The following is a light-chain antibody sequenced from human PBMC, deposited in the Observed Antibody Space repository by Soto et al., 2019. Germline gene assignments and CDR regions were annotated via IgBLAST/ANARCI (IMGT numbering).Light chain of an antibody. CDR2: GAS. CDR3: QQYDNWPRT. J-gene: IGKJ1*01. V-gene: IGKV3-15*01. CDR1: QNIHTN. Sequence: IVITHSPATLSVTQVELATLSCRASQNIHTNLAWYQQKAGHAPMLLFYGASNGASGLPARFSGSGSGTEFNLTINSLQAEDCAVYYCQQYDNWPRTFGQGTRMEIK.